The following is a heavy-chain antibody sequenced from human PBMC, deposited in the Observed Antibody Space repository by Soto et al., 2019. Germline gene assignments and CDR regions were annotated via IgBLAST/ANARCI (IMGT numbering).Heavy chain of an antibody. CDR1: GGTFSSYA. CDR2: IIPIFGTA. V-gene: IGHV1-69*13. J-gene: IGHJ5*02. Sequence: RASVKVSCKASGGTFSSYAISWVRQAPGQGLEWMGGIIPIFGTANYAQKFQGRVTITADESTSTAYMELSSLRSEDTAVYYCARGDIAAAGTKNNWFVPWGQGTLVTV. CDR3: ARGDIAAAGTKNNWFVP. D-gene: IGHD6-13*01.